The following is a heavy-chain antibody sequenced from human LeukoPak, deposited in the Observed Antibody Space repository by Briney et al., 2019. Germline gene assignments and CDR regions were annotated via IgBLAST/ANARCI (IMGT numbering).Heavy chain of an antibody. Sequence: GGSLRLSCAASGFTLSSYNMNWVRQAPGKGLEWVSSISSSGSYIYYADLVKGRFTISRDNAENSPYLQMNSLRAEDAAVYYCARGYSFGFKTIDYWGQGTLVTVSS. CDR1: GFTLSSYN. CDR2: ISSSGSYI. V-gene: IGHV3-21*06. J-gene: IGHJ4*02. D-gene: IGHD5-18*01. CDR3: ARGYSFGFKTIDY.